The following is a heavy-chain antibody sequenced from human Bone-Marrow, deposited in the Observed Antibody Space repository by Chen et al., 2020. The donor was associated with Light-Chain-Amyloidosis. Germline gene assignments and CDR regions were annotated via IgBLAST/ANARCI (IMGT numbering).Heavy chain of an antibody. J-gene: IGHJ6*02. CDR2: VSSSGAVI. CDR3: XXXXXXXXXXXHRXXXXYYGMEV. Sequence: LAESXGGLGQPGGSLRLSCTAPGFGFRAFDLHWVRPAPGKGLEWVSFVSSSGAVIYYANSVKGRFTTSRDNSKNLLHXKXXXXXXXXXXXXXXXXXXXXXXXXXHRXXXXYYGMEVWGQGTTVTVSS. CDR1: GFGFRAFD. V-gene: IGHV3-48*03.